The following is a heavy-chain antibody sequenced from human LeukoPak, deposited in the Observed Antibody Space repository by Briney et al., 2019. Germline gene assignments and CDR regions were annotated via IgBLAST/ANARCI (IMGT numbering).Heavy chain of an antibody. J-gene: IGHJ4*02. CDR1: GFTFSSYA. D-gene: IGHD3-3*01. Sequence: PGGSLRLSCAASGFTFSSYAMNWVRQAPGKGLEWVSAISGSGGNTYYADSVKGRFTVSRDNSKNTLYLQMNSLRVEDTAMYYCAKGAYYADWGQGTLVTVSS. V-gene: IGHV3-23*01. CDR3: AKGAYYAD. CDR2: ISGSGGNT.